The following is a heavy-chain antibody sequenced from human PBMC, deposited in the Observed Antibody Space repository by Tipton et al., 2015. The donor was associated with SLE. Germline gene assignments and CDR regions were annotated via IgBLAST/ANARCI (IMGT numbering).Heavy chain of an antibody. Sequence: TLSLTCTVSGYSITTNHYWSWIRQPPGKGLEWIGRIYTSGSTNYNPSLKSRVSISIDTSKNQFSLKLSSVTAADTAVYYCARYYSPSAFDIWGQGTMVTVSS. J-gene: IGHJ3*02. V-gene: IGHV4-61*02. CDR2: IYTSGST. CDR1: GYSITTNHY. CDR3: ARYYSPSAFDI. D-gene: IGHD2/OR15-2a*01.